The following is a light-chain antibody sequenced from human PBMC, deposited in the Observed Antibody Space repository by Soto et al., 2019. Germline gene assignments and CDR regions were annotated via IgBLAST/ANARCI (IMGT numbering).Light chain of an antibody. Sequence: DIQMTQSPSSVSAAVGDRVTITCRASQGINKWLAWYQKKPGKAPKLLIYAASSLQSGVPARFRGSGSGTEFTLTINSLQPEDFATYYCQQSYSSRFSFGPGTTVDFK. CDR2: AAS. CDR1: QGINKW. J-gene: IGKJ3*01. CDR3: QQSYSSRFS. V-gene: IGKV1-12*01.